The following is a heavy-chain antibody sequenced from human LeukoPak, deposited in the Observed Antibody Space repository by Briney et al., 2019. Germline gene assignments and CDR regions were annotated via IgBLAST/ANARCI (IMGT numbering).Heavy chain of an antibody. D-gene: IGHD6-13*01. V-gene: IGHV3-15*01. J-gene: IGHJ4*02. Sequence: KPGGSLSLSCAASGSTFSIAWMNWVRQTPGKGLEWVGHIKSKIDGGTTDYAEPVKSRFTISRDDSKNTVYLQMNSLKTEDTAVYYCTTGYGSTWYGWGQGTLVTVSS. CDR2: IKSKIDGGTT. CDR1: GSTFSIAW. CDR3: TTGYGSTWYG.